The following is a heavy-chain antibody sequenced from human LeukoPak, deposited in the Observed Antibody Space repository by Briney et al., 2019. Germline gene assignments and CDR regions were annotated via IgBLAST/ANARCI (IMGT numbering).Heavy chain of an antibody. CDR3: ARGTLELDY. J-gene: IGHJ4*02. V-gene: IGHV3-30-3*01. Sequence: GRSLRLSCSASGFSFSGFAVHWVRQAPGKGLEWVALISYDGGSEDYIDSVKGRFTISRDNSKTMVFLQMNSLTTEDAAVYYCARGTLELDYWGQGTLIIVSS. CDR1: GFSFSGFA. D-gene: IGHD1-1*01. CDR2: ISYDGGSE.